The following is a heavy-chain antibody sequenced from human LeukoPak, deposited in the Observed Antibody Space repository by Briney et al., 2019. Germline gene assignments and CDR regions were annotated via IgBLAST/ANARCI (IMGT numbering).Heavy chain of an antibody. CDR3: ARGNSNYFHYYYMDV. D-gene: IGHD4-11*01. J-gene: IGHJ6*03. CDR2: INSDGDST. Sequence: GGSLRLSCAASGFTFSRYDMHWVRQAPGKGLEYVSTINSDGDSTYYANSVKGRFTMSRDNSKNTLYLQMGSLRPEDMAVYYCARGNSNYFHYYYMDVWGKGTTVTVSS. V-gene: IGHV3-64*01. CDR1: GFTFSRYD.